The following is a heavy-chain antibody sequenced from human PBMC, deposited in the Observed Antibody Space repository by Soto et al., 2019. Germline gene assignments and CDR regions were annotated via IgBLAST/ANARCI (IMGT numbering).Heavy chain of an antibody. V-gene: IGHV3-15*01. Sequence: EVQLVESGGGLVKPGGSLRLSCAASGFTFSNAWMSWVRQAPGQGLEWVGRIKSTTDGGTTDYAAPVKGRFTISRDDSKNTLYLQMNSLKTEDTAVYYCTTDILTGGGMDVWGQGTTVTVSS. D-gene: IGHD3-9*01. CDR1: GFTFSNAW. CDR2: IKSTTDGGTT. CDR3: TTDILTGGGMDV. J-gene: IGHJ6*02.